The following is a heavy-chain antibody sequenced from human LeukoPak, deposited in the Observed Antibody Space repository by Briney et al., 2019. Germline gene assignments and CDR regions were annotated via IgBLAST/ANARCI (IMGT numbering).Heavy chain of an antibody. D-gene: IGHD1-1*01. CDR3: STDYWRLGFDY. V-gene: IGHV3-49*04. Sequence: GGSLRLSCAASGFTFSSYAMSWVRQAPGKGLEWIGFIRSKIYGGTTEDAASVRGRFTLSRDDSKNIVFLEMNILRAEDTAVYYCSTDYWRLGFDYWGQGTLVTVSS. CDR2: IRSKIYGGTT. J-gene: IGHJ4*02. CDR1: GFTFSSYA.